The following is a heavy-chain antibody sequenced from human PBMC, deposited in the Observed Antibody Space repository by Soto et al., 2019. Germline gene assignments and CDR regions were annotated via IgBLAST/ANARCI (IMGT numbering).Heavy chain of an antibody. CDR2: INAGNGNT. CDR1: GYTFTSYA. CDR3: ARGGCSSCLFDY. J-gene: IGHJ4*02. Sequence: QVQLVQSGAEVKKPGASVKVSCKASGYTFTSYAMHWVRQAPGQRLEWMGWINAGNGNTKYSQKFQGRVTITRDTSASTAYMELSSLRSEDTAMYYCARGGCSSCLFDYWGQGILVTVSS. V-gene: IGHV1-3*01. D-gene: IGHD6-13*01.